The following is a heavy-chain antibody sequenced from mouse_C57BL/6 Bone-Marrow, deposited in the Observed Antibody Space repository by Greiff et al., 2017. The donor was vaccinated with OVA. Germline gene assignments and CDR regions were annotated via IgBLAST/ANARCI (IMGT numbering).Heavy chain of an antibody. D-gene: IGHD2-2*01. Sequence: EVKVVESGGGLVQPGGSLSLSCAASGFTFTDYYMSWVRQPPGKALEWLGFIRNKANGYTTEYSASVKGRFTISRDNSQSILYLQMNALRAEDSATYYCASSYGYDGYYYAMDYWGQGTSVTVSS. CDR2: IRNKANGYTT. V-gene: IGHV7-3*01. CDR3: ASSYGYDGYYYAMDY. J-gene: IGHJ4*01. CDR1: GFTFTDYY.